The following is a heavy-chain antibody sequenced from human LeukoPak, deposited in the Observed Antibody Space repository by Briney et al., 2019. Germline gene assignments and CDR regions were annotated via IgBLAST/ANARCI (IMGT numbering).Heavy chain of an antibody. CDR1: GYTFTGYY. D-gene: IGHD3-9*01. Sequence: EASVKVSCKASGYTFTGYYMHWVRQAPGQGLEWMGWINPNSGGTNYAQKFQGRVTMTRDTSISTAYMELSRLRSDDTAVYYCVNFDSIYXYGMDVWGQGTTVTVSS. CDR2: INPNSGGT. CDR3: VNFDSIYXYGMDV. V-gene: IGHV1-2*02. J-gene: IGHJ6*02.